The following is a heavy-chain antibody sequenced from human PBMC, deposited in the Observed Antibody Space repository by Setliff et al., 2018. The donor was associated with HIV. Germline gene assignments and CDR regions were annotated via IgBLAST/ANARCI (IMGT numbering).Heavy chain of an antibody. D-gene: IGHD5-12*01. J-gene: IGHJ2*01. V-gene: IGHV3-11*04. CDR3: ARDGYLSLWYFDL. CDR1: GFRFSDYY. CDR2: ISSSGSTI. Sequence: PGGSLRLSCAASGFRFSDYYMNWVRQAPGKGLEWVSYISSSGSTIYYADSVKGRFTISRDNAKNSLYLQMKSLRAEDTAVYYCARDGYLSLWYFDLWGRGTLVTVSS.